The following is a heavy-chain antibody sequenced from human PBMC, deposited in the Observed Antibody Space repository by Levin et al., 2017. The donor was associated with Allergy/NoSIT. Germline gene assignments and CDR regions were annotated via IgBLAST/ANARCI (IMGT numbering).Heavy chain of an antibody. CDR3: ARSIPYYAILTGEDSSDV. V-gene: IGHV1-18*01. Sequence: ASVKVSCKASGYIFTRFGINWVRQAPGQGLEWMGWISGYNGNTIEAQKFQGRVTMTTDTSTNTAYMDLRSLKSDDTAVYYCARSIPYYAILTGEDSSDVWGQGRMVTVSP. D-gene: IGHD3-9*01. J-gene: IGHJ3*01. CDR2: ISGYNGNT. CDR1: GYIFTRFG.